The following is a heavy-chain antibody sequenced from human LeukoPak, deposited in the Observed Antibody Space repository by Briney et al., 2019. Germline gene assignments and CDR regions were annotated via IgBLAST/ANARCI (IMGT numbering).Heavy chain of an antibody. CDR2: IYTSGST. CDR3: ARDLGWLLAFDI. D-gene: IGHD3-3*01. J-gene: IGHJ3*02. Sequence: SETLSLTCTVSGGSISSGSYYWSWIRQPAGKGLEWIGRIYTSGSTNYNPSLKSRVTISVDTSKNQFSLKLSSVAAADTAVYYCARDLGWLLAFDIWGQGTMVTVSS. CDR1: GGSISSGSYY. V-gene: IGHV4-61*02.